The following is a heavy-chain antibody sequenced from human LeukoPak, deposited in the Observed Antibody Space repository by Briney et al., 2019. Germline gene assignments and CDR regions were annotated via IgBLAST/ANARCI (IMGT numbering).Heavy chain of an antibody. Sequence: SETLSLTCAVFGGSISSGDYYWSWIRQPPGKGLEWIGYIYYSGSTYYNPSLKSRVTISVDTSKNQFSLKLSSVTAADTAVYYCARGFWSGYYVGWFDPWGQGTLVTVSS. CDR3: ARGFWSGYYVGWFDP. V-gene: IGHV4-30-4*08. D-gene: IGHD3-3*01. CDR1: GGSISSGDYY. CDR2: IYYSGST. J-gene: IGHJ5*02.